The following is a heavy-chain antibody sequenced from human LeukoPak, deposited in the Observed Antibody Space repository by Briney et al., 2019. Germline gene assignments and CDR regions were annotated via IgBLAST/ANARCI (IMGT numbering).Heavy chain of an antibody. CDR3: ADQVRGWTSFDY. D-gene: IGHD6-19*01. J-gene: IGHJ4*02. CDR1: GFTFSSYA. Sequence: GGSLRLSCAASGFTFSSYAMSWVRQAPGKGREWVSAISGSGGSTYYADSVKGRFTISRDNSKNTLYLQMNSLRAEDTAVYYCADQVRGWTSFDYWGQGTLVTVSS. V-gene: IGHV3-23*01. CDR2: ISGSGGST.